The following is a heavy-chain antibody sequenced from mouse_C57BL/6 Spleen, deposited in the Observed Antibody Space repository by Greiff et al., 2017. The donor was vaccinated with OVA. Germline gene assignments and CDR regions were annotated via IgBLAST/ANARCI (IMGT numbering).Heavy chain of an antibody. Sequence: VQLQQSGAELVRPGASVTLSCKASGYTFTDYEMHWVKQTPVHGLEWIGAIDPETGGTAYNQKFKGKAKLTADKSSSTAYMELRSLTSEDSAVYYCTRGSYSNYWGQGTTLTVSS. CDR3: TRGSYSNY. J-gene: IGHJ2*01. D-gene: IGHD2-5*01. V-gene: IGHV1-15*01. CDR1: GYTFTDYE. CDR2: IDPETGGT.